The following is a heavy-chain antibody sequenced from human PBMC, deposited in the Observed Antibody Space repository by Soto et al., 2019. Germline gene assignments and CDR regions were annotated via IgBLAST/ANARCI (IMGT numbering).Heavy chain of an antibody. CDR3: ARDPGIAAAGMDFDY. CDR2: ISAYNGNT. Sequence: ASVKVSCKSSDNTFTYYGINWVRQTPGQGLEWMGWISAYNGNTNYAQKLQGRVTMTTDTSTSTAYMELRSLRSDDTAVYYCARDPGIAAAGMDFDYWGQGTLVTVSS. CDR1: DNTFTYYG. J-gene: IGHJ4*02. D-gene: IGHD6-13*01. V-gene: IGHV1-18*04.